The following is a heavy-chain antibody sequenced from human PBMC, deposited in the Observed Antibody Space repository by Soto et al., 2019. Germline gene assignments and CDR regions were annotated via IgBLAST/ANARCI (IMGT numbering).Heavy chain of an antibody. D-gene: IGHD3-10*02. CDR2: IYYSGST. J-gene: IGHJ4*02. CDR1: GGSVSSGSYY. V-gene: IGHV4-61*01. Sequence: QVQLQESGPGLVKPSETLSLTCTVSGGSVSSGSYYWNWIRQPPGKGLEWVGYIYYSGSTNYNPSLTSRLTISADTSTNQFSLKLSSVTAADTAVYYCARANVALDYWGQGTLVTVSS. CDR3: ARANVALDY.